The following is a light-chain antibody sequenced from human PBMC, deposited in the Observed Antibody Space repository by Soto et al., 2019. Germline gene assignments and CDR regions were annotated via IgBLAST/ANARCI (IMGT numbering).Light chain of an antibody. J-gene: IGKJ1*01. Sequence: DIFLTQSPFTLSLSPVEIATLSCRARQSVSSSALAWYQQKPGQAPRLLIYGASSRATGIPDRFSGGGSGTDFTLTISRLEPEDFAVYYCQQYGSSPRTFGQGTKVDIK. CDR2: GAS. CDR3: QQYGSSPRT. V-gene: IGKV3-20*01. CDR1: QSVSSSA.